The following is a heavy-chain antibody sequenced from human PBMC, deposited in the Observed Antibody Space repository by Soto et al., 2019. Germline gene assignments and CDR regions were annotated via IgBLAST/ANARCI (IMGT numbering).Heavy chain of an antibody. J-gene: IGHJ5*02. CDR2: IYYSGST. V-gene: IGHV4-39*01. D-gene: IGHD3-22*01. Sequence: SETLSLTCTVSGGSISSSSYYWGWIRQPPGKGLEWIGSIYYSGSTYYNPSLKSRVTISVDTSKNQFSLKLSSVTAADTAVYYCARHHLLYYDSSGYYYASVRWFDPWGQGTLVTVSS. CDR3: ARHHLLYYDSSGYYYASVRWFDP. CDR1: GGSISSSSYY.